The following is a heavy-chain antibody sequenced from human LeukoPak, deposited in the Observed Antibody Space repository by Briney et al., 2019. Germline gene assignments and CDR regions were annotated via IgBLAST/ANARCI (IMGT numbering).Heavy chain of an antibody. J-gene: IGHJ5*02. CDR3: AHSIAVTGHYA. CDR2: ISGSGGST. D-gene: IGHD6-19*01. CDR1: GFTFSSYT. V-gene: IGHV3-23*01. Sequence: GGSLILSCAASGFTFSSYTVSWVRQAPGKGLEWVSDISGSGGSTYYADSVKGRFTISRDNSKSTLYLQMNSLRVEDTAVYYCAHSIAVTGHYAWGQGTLVTVSS.